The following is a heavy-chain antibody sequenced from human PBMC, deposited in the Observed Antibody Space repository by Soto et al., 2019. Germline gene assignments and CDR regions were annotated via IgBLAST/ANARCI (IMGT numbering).Heavy chain of an antibody. Sequence: PGGSLRLSCATSGFDFNIYWMHWARQVPGKGLVWLSRINQDGTSAGYADSVRGRFTISRDNSKNTLYLQMNSLRAEDTAVYYCAKAREAFDIWGQGTMVTV. V-gene: IGHV3-74*01. J-gene: IGHJ3*02. D-gene: IGHD1-26*01. CDR1: GFDFNIYW. CDR2: INQDGTSA. CDR3: AKAREAFDI.